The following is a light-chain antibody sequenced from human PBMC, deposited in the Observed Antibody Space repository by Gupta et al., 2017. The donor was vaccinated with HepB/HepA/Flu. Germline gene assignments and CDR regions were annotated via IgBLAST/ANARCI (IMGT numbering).Light chain of an antibody. CDR3: QQYNNGPPYT. CDR1: QSVSSN. Sequence: EIVMTQSPATLSVSPGERATLSCRASQSVSSNLAWYQQKLGQAPRLLIYGASTRAAGIPARFSGSGSGTEFTLTISSLQSEDFAVYYCQQYNNGPPYTFGQGTKLEIK. J-gene: IGKJ2*01. CDR2: GAS. V-gene: IGKV3-15*01.